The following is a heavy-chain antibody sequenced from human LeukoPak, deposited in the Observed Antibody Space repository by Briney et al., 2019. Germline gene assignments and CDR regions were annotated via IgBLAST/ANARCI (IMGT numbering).Heavy chain of an antibody. Sequence: GGSLRLSCAASGFTFSSYAMSWVRQAPGKGLEWVSAISGSGGSTYYADSVKGRFTISRDNSKNTLYLQMNSLRAEDTAVYYCATSFYDSSGYYKTFDYWGQGTLVTVSS. V-gene: IGHV3-23*01. D-gene: IGHD3-22*01. CDR2: ISGSGGST. J-gene: IGHJ4*02. CDR1: GFTFSSYA. CDR3: ATSFYDSSGYYKTFDY.